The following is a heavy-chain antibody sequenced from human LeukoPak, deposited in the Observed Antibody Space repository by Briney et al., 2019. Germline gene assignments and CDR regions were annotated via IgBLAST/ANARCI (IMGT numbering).Heavy chain of an antibody. Sequence: TGGSLRLSCAASGFTFSSYGMHWVRQSPCKGLEWVAFIRYDGSNKYYADSVKGRFTISRDNSKNTLYLQMNSLRAEDTAVYYCAKRSSGWSYYFDYWGQGTLVTVSS. J-gene: IGHJ4*02. V-gene: IGHV3-30*02. D-gene: IGHD6-19*01. CDR2: IRYDGSNK. CDR3: AKRSSGWSYYFDY. CDR1: GFTFSSYG.